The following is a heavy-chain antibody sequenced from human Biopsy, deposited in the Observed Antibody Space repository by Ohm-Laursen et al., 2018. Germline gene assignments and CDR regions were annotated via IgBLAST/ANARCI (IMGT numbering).Heavy chain of an antibody. CDR2: ISHTGTI. V-gene: IGHV4-34*01. J-gene: IGHJ3*01. CDR3: ARGPYGDNAGAFDV. D-gene: IGHD4/OR15-4a*01. Sequence: SDTLSLTCAVDGGSFSGYDWTWIRQPPGKGLEGVGEISHTGTIIYNPSLKSRFTISVDKSKNHFTLRLTSVTAADTATYFCARGPYGDNAGAFDVWGQGTVVTVSS. CDR1: GGSFSGYD.